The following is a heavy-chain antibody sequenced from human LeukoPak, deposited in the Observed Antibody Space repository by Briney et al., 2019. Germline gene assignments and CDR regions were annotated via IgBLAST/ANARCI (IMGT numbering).Heavy chain of an antibody. V-gene: IGHV3-33*01. CDR1: GFTFSSYG. CDR2: IWYDGSNK. Sequence: PGGSLRLSCAASGFTFSSYGMHWVRQAPGKGLEWVAVIWYDGSNKYYADYVKGRFTISRDNSKNTLYLQMNSLRAEDTAVYYCVRVTHSSYSYGYGHGDYWGQGTLVTVSS. CDR3: VRVTHSSYSYGYGHGDY. D-gene: IGHD5-18*01. J-gene: IGHJ4*02.